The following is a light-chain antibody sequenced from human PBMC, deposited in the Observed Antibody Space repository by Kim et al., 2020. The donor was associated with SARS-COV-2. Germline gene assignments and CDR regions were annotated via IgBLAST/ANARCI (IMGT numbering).Light chain of an antibody. CDR3: QQCNTYPLT. CDR2: DAS. Sequence: AIQLTQSPSSLSASVGDTVTITCRASQGINSALAWYQQKLGKAPKLLIYDASSLASGVPSRFSGGGSGTDFTLTISSLQPEDFATFYCQQCNTYPLTFGQGTKVDIK. J-gene: IGKJ1*01. V-gene: IGKV1-13*02. CDR1: QGINSA.